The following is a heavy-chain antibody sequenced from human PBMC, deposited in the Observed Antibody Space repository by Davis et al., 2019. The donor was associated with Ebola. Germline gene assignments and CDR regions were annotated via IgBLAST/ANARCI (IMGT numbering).Heavy chain of an antibody. D-gene: IGHD3-16*02. CDR2: IYYSWST. CDR3: ARGARMITFGGVIVTADAFDI. CDR1: GGSISSGGYY. J-gene: IGHJ3*02. V-gene: IGHV4-31*03. Sequence: PSETLSLTCTVSGGSISSGGYYWSWIRQHPGKGLEWIGYIYYSWSTYYNPSLKSRVTISVDTSKNQFSLKLSSVTAADTAVYYCARGARMITFGGVIVTADAFDIWGQGTMVTVSS.